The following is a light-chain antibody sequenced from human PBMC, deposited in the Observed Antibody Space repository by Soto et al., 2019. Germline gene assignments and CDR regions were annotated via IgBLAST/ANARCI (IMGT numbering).Light chain of an antibody. Sequence: QSGLTQPASVSGSPGQWITISCTGTSSDVGGYNYVSWYQQHPGKAPKLMIYEVSNRPSGVSNRFSGSKSGNTASLTISGLQAEDEADYYCSSYTSSSTQVFGTGTKVTVL. CDR1: SSDVGGYNY. CDR3: SSYTSSSTQV. V-gene: IGLV2-14*01. J-gene: IGLJ1*01. CDR2: EVS.